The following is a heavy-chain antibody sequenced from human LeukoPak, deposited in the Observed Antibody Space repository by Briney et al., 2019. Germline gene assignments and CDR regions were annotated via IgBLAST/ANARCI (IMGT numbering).Heavy chain of an antibody. V-gene: IGHV3-48*01. D-gene: IGHD6-6*01. CDR3: ARELAY. J-gene: IGHJ4*02. CDR2: ISGSSSTV. Sequence: GGSLRLSCVASGFAFSSFTMNWVRQAPGKGPEWVSYISGSSSTVYYADSVKGRFTISRDNAKNSLFLQMNSLRAEDTAVYYCARELAYWGQGTLVTVSS. CDR1: GFAFSSFT.